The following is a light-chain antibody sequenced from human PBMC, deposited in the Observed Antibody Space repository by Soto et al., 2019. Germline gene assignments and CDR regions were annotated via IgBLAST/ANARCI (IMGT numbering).Light chain of an antibody. CDR1: SSDVGAYDH. CDR2: EIS. V-gene: IGLV2-14*01. CDR3: SSYTSRDTVI. J-gene: IGLJ2*01. Sequence: QSVLTQPAPVSGSPGQSITISCSGTSSDVGAYDHVSWYQQYPGKAPKFIIFEISNRPSGISSRFSGSRSGNTASLTISRLQAEDEAYYYCSSYTSRDTVIFGGGTKVTVL.